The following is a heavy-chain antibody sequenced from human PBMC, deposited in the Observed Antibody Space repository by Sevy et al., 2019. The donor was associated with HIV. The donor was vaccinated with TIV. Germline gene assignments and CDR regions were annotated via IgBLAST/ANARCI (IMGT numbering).Heavy chain of an antibody. Sequence: GGSLRLSCAASGFTFSSYSMNWVRQAPGKGLEWVSSISSSSSYIYYADSVKGRFTISRDNAKNSLYLQMNSLRAEDTAVYYCARGSYGSGTLGGMDVWGLGTTVTVSS. J-gene: IGHJ6*02. CDR2: ISSSSSYI. V-gene: IGHV3-21*01. D-gene: IGHD3-10*01. CDR3: ARGSYGSGTLGGMDV. CDR1: GFTFSSYS.